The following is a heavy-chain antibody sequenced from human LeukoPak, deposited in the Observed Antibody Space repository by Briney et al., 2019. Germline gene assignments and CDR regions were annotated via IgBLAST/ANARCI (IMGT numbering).Heavy chain of an antibody. D-gene: IGHD6-19*01. J-gene: IGHJ4*02. CDR2: ISSSSSYI. V-gene: IGHV3-21*01. Sequence: GWCLRLSCAASVFTFSSYSMNWVRQAPGRGLEWVSSISSSSSYIYYADSVKSRFTISRDNAKNSLYLQMNSLRAEDTAVYYCARDIAVAGFDYWGQGTLVTVSS. CDR3: ARDIAVAGFDY. CDR1: VFTFSSYS.